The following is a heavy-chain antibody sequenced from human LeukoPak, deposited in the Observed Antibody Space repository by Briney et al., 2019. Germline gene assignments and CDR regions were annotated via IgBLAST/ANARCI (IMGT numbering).Heavy chain of an antibody. Sequence: GGSLRLSCAASGFTFSSYAMSWVRQAPGKGLEWVSAMSGSGGSTYYADFVKGRFTISRDNSKNTLYLQMNSLRAEDTAVYYCAPLGAGLGNYWGQGTLVTVSS. CDR3: APLGAGLGNY. CDR2: MSGSGGST. D-gene: IGHD1-26*01. J-gene: IGHJ4*02. CDR1: GFTFSSYA. V-gene: IGHV3-23*01.